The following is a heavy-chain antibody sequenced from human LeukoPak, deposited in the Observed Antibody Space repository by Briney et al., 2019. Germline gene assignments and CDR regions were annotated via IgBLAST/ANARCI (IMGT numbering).Heavy chain of an antibody. CDR3: ARGSAITMVRGVTGGGHFDY. Sequence: GGSLRLSCAASGFTFSNAWMSWVRQAPGKGLEWVAVISYDGSNKYYADSVKGRFTISRDNSKNTLYLQMNSLRAEDTAVYSCARGSAITMVRGVTGGGHFDYWGQGTLVTVSS. CDR2: ISYDGSNK. J-gene: IGHJ4*02. V-gene: IGHV3-30-3*01. D-gene: IGHD3-10*01. CDR1: GFTFSNAW.